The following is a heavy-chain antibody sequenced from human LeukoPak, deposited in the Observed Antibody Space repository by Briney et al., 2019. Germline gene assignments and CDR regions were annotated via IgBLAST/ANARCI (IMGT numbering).Heavy chain of an antibody. CDR2: VKQDGSDK. D-gene: IGHD3-3*01. Sequence: SGGSLRLSCAASGFTFSGYWMSWVRQAPGKGLEWVASVKQDGSDKYCVDSVKGRFTISRDNAKNSLYVQMNSLRAEDTAVYYCARARGSGRSWYFDRWGRGTVVTVSS. CDR1: GFTFSGYW. CDR3: ARARGSGRSWYFDR. J-gene: IGHJ2*01. V-gene: IGHV3-7*04.